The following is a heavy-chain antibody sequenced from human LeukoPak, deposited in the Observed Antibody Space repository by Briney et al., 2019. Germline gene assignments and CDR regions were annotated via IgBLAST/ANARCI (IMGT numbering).Heavy chain of an antibody. D-gene: IGHD3-22*01. CDR2: INPNNSNT. Sequence: GASVKVSCKASGYTFTGYYIHWVRQTPGQGLEWMGWINPNNSNTYYAQNFQGGVTMTRDTSINTAYLELSSLRSDVTAVYYCARRFGRYERNRFYYGGFDYWSQGALVTVSP. CDR3: ARRFGRYERNRFYYGGFDY. CDR1: GYTFTGYY. V-gene: IGHV1-2*02. J-gene: IGHJ4*02.